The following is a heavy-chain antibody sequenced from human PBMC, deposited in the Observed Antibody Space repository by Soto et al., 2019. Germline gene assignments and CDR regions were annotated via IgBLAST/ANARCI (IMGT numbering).Heavy chain of an antibody. Sequence: GASVKVSCKASGYTFTSYGISWVRQAPGQGLEWMGWISAYNGNTNYAQKLQGRVTMTTDTSTSTAYMELRSLRSDDTAVYYCARDDSRLYQLPTVDYWGQGTLVTVSS. J-gene: IGHJ4*02. V-gene: IGHV1-18*01. CDR1: GYTFTSYG. CDR3: ARDDSRLYQLPTVDY. D-gene: IGHD2-2*01. CDR2: ISAYNGNT.